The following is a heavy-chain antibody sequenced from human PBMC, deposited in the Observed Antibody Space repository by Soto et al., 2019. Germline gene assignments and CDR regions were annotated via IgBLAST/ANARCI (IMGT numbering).Heavy chain of an antibody. V-gene: IGHV3-33*01. CDR1: GFTFSSYG. D-gene: IGHD5-18*01. CDR2: IWYDGSNK. Sequence: QVQLVESGGGVVQPGRSLRLSCAASGFTFSSYGMHWVRQAPGKGLEWVAVIWYDGSNKYYADSVKGRITSSRDNSKNTLYQQMNSLRAEDTAVYYCARGTGDTAMVTDAFDIWGRGRMVTVSS. J-gene: IGHJ3*02. CDR3: ARGTGDTAMVTDAFDI.